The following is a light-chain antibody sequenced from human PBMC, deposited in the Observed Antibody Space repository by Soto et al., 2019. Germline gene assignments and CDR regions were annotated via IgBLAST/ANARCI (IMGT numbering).Light chain of an antibody. V-gene: IGLV1-40*01. CDR2: GNN. CDR3: QSHDNSLSDTYV. Sequence: QSVLTQPPSMSGAPGQRVTISCTGSSSNIGAGYDVHWYQQLPGKAPRLLIFGNNNRPSRVPDRFSGSKSGTSASLAITGLQAEDEADYYCQSHDNSLSDTYVFGPGTKLTVL. CDR1: SSNIGAGYD. J-gene: IGLJ1*01.